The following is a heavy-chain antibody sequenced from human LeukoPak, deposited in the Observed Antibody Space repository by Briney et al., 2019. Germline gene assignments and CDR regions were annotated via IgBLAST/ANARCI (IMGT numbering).Heavy chain of an antibody. CDR3: ASDMVRGTHLYYYGMDV. CDR2: IYSGGST. CDR1: GFTVSSNY. Sequence: PGGSLRLSCAASGFTVSSNYMSWVRQAPGKGLEWVSVIYSGGSTYYADSVKGRLTISRDNSKNTQYLQLNSLRAEDTAVYYCASDMVRGTHLYYYGMDVWGQGTTVTVSS. V-gene: IGHV3-66*01. D-gene: IGHD3-10*01. J-gene: IGHJ6*02.